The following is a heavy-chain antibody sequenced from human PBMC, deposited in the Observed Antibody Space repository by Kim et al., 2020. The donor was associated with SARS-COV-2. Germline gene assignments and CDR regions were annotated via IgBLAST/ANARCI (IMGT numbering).Heavy chain of an antibody. Sequence: SQTLSLTCTVSGGSISSSSYYWGWIRQPPGKGLEWIGSIYYNGSTYYNPSLKSRVTISVDTSKNQFSLKLSSVTAADTAVYYCARHQQGAFNIWGQGTMVTVSS. CDR3: ARHQQGAFNI. D-gene: IGHD6-13*01. CDR2: IYYNGST. CDR1: GGSISSSSYY. V-gene: IGHV4-39*01. J-gene: IGHJ3*02.